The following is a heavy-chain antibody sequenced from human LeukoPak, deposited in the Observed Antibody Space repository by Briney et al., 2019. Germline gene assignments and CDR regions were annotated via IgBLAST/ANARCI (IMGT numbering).Heavy chain of an antibody. CDR2: IIPIFDTA. CDR1: GGTFSSYA. J-gene: IGHJ4*02. CDR3: ARGTSTMVRGVIRADYFDY. V-gene: IGHV1-69*01. D-gene: IGHD3-10*01. Sequence: GSSVKVSCKASGGTFSSYAISWVRQAPGQGLEWMGGIIPIFDTANYAQKFQGRVTITADESTSTAYMELSSLRSEDTAVYYCARGTSTMVRGVIRADYFDYWGQGTLVTVSS.